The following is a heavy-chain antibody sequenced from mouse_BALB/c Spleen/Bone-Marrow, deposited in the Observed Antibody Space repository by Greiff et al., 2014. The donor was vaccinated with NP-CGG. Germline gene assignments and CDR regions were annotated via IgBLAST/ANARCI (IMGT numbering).Heavy chain of an antibody. CDR2: IYPGDGDT. CDR1: GYTFTSYW. V-gene: IGHV1-87*01. D-gene: IGHD1-1*02. CDR3: ASQGDYGSFDY. J-gene: IGHJ2*01. Sequence: VQLQQSGAELARPGASVKLPCKASGYTFTSYWMQWVKQRPGQGLEWIGAIYPGDGDTRYTQKFKGKATLTADKSSSTAYMQLSSLASEDSAVYYCASQGDYGSFDYWGQGTTLTVSS.